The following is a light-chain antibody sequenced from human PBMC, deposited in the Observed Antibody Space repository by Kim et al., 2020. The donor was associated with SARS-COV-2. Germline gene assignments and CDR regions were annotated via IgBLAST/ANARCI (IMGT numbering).Light chain of an antibody. J-gene: IGKJ4*01. Sequence: DIQMTQSPSAMSASVGDRVTITCRASQGINNNLAWFQQKPGKVPKRLISAASSLQSGVPSRFSGSGSGTEFTLTISSLQPEDFATYYCLQYKSYPLTFGGGTKVEI. CDR2: AAS. V-gene: IGKV1-17*03. CDR1: QGINNN. CDR3: LQYKSYPLT.